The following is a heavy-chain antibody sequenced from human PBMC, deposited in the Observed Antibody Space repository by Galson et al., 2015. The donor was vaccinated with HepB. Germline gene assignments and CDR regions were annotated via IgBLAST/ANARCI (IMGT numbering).Heavy chain of an antibody. J-gene: IGHJ6*03. V-gene: IGHV3-7*01. CDR1: GFTFSNYW. D-gene: IGHD2-15*01. Sequence: RLSCAASGFTFSNYWMSWVRQAPGRGLEWVANINQNGNEKNYLDSVKGRYTISRDNDNNSLYLQMNSLRAEDTAVYFCARTPRGAPHYYYYMDVWGKGTTVTVSS. CDR3: ARTPRGAPHYYYYMDV. CDR2: INQNGNEK.